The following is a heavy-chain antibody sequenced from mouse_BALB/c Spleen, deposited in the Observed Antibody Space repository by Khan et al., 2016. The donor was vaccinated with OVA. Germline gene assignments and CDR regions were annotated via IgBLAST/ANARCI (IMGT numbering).Heavy chain of an antibody. V-gene: IGHV1-7*01. J-gene: IGHJ3*01. Sequence: QVQLQQSGAELAKPGASVKMSCKASGYTFTTYWMHWVKQRPGQGLEWIGYIDPSTGYTEYNQKFKDKATLTTDKSSSTAYMQLSSLTSEDSAVYYWASRGLCGVFAYWGQGTLVTVSA. D-gene: IGHD1-1*02. CDR1: GYTFTTYW. CDR3: ASRGLCGVFAY. CDR2: IDPSTGYT.